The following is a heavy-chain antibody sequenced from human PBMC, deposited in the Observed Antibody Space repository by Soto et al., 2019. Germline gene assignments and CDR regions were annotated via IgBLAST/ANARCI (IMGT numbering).Heavy chain of an antibody. CDR1: GFTFSSYA. J-gene: IGHJ4*02. V-gene: IGHV3-23*01. CDR3: AKERAARPLKIDY. Sequence: PGESLKISCAASGFTFSSYAMSWVRQAPGKGLEWVSAISGSGGSTYYADSVKGRFTISRDNSKNTLYLQMNSLRAEDTAVYYCAKERAARPLKIDYWGQGTLVTVSS. CDR2: ISGSGGST. D-gene: IGHD6-6*01.